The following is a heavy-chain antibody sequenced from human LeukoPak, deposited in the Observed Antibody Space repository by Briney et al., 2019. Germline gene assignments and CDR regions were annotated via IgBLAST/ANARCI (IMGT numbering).Heavy chain of an antibody. J-gene: IGHJ4*01. Sequence: ASVKDSSKAAGYTFSGYYVHWVRQAPGQGLEWMGWINPNSGGTNYAQKFQGRVTMTRDTSISTAYMELSRLRSDDTAVYYCARVGKFIPGWGPGTLVTVSS. CDR2: INPNSGGT. CDR3: ARVGKFIPG. D-gene: IGHD3-16*01. V-gene: IGHV1-2*02. CDR1: GYTFSGYY.